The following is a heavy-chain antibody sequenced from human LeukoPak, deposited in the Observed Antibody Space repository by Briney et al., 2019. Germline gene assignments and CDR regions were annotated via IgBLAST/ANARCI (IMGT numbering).Heavy chain of an antibody. V-gene: IGHV4-38-2*02. J-gene: IGHJ4*02. CDR3: ARIYDGSGSYYKSPEY. Sequence: SETLSLTCTVSGYSISSGYYWGWIRQPPGKGLEWIGSMYHSGSTYYNPSLKSRVTLSVDTSKNQFSLKLSSVTAADTAVYYCARIYDGSGSYYKSPEYWGRGTLVTVSS. CDR1: GYSISSGYY. CDR2: MYHSGST. D-gene: IGHD3-10*01.